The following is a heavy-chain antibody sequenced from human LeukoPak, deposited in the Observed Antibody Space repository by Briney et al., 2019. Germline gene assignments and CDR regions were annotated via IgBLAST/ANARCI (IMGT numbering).Heavy chain of an antibody. J-gene: IGHJ1*01. V-gene: IGHV1-8*01. CDR3: ARVLFTSGYYAQFFHH. CDR1: GYTFKNYD. CDR2: MNPNSGNT. D-gene: IGHD3-22*01. Sequence: ASVKVSCKASGYTFKNYDINWVRQATGQGLEWMGWMNPNSGNTGYAQKFQGRVTMTRNTSISTSYMELSSLRSEDTAVYYCARVLFTSGYYAQFFHHWGQGTLVTVSS.